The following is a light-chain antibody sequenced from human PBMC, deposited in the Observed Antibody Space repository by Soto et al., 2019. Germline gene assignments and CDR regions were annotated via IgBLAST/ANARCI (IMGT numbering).Light chain of an antibody. Sequence: EIVMTQSPATLSVSPGERVTLSCRASQSVSSNLAWYQHKPGQAPRLRIYGASIRATGVPVKFSGSGSGTEFTHTNTSLQSEDFAVSYCQEYQKWPLTFGGGTKAEIK. J-gene: IGKJ4*01. CDR3: QEYQKWPLT. V-gene: IGKV3-15*01. CDR1: QSVSSN. CDR2: GAS.